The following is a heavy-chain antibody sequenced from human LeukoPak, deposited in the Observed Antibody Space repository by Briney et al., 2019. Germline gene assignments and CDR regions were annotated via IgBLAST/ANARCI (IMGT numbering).Heavy chain of an antibody. V-gene: IGHV3-7*01. Sequence: GGSLRLSCAASGFTFSSYWMSWVRQAPGKGLEWVADIKQDGSEKYYVDSVKGRFTISRDNAKNSLYLQMNNLRAEDTAVYHCALTPDYYGSGSFDYWGQGTLVTVSS. CDR1: GFTFSSYW. J-gene: IGHJ4*02. CDR3: ALTPDYYGSGSFDY. D-gene: IGHD3-10*01. CDR2: IKQDGSEK.